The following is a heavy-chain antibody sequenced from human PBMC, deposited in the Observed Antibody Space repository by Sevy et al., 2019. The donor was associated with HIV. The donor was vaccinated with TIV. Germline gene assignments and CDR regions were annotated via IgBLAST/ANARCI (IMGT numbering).Heavy chain of an antibody. V-gene: IGHV1-46*01. CDR2: TNPSSGST. Sequence: ASVKVSCKASRYRFTSYYMHWVRQAPGQGLEWMGITNPSSGSTTYAQKLQGRVTMTRDTSTNTVYMELSSLRSEDTAVYYCAREGISVSGLTGYFDLWGRGTLVTVFS. D-gene: IGHD6-19*01. J-gene: IGHJ2*01. CDR1: RYRFTSYY. CDR3: AREGISVSGLTGYFDL.